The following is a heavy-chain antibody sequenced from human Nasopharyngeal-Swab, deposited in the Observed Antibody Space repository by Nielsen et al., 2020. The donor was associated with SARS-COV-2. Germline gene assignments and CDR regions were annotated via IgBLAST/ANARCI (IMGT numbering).Heavy chain of an antibody. V-gene: IGHV3-48*04. J-gene: IGHJ4*02. D-gene: IGHD6-19*01. Sequence: GESLKISCAASGFTFSSYWMSWVRQAPGKGLEWVSYISSSSSTIYYADSVKGRFTISRDNAKNSLYLQMNSLRAEDTAVYYCARAFPGSSGWFPFDYWGQGTLVTVSS. CDR2: ISSSSSTI. CDR3: ARAFPGSSGWFPFDY. CDR1: GFTFSSYW.